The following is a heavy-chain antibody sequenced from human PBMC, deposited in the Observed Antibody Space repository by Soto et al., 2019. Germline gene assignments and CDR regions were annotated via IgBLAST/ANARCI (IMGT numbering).Heavy chain of an antibody. CDR1: GFTFSGFD. V-gene: IGHV3-13*01. Sequence: GGSLRLSCEASGFTFSGFDMHWVRQPTGKGLEWVSTIGTAGDTYYAVSVKGRFTISRDNAKNSLSLQMNSLRAGDTAVYFCARGRGSSPYYYYYYGMDVWGQGT. D-gene: IGHD1-26*01. CDR3: ARGRGSSPYYYYYYGMDV. CDR2: IGTAGDT. J-gene: IGHJ6*02.